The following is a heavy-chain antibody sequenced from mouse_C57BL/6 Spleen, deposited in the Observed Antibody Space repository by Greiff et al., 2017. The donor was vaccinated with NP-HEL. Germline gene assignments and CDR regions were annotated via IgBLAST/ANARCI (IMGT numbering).Heavy chain of an antibody. Sequence: VQLKESGGGLVKPGGSLKLSCAASGFTFSDYGMHWVRQAPEKGLEWVAYISSGSSTIYYAATVKGRFTISSDTATNTLFLQMTSLRSEDTAMYYCAGDYSNYPRYFDYWGQGTTLTVSA. CDR1: GFTFSDYG. J-gene: IGHJ2*01. D-gene: IGHD2-5*01. V-gene: IGHV5-17*01. CDR2: ISSGSSTI. CDR3: AGDYSNYPRYFDY.